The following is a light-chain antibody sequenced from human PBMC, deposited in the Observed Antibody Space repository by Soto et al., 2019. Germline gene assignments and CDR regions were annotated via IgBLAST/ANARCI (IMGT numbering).Light chain of an antibody. J-gene: IGKJ4*01. CDR1: QSIATY. CDR2: DAS. V-gene: IGKV1-5*01. Sequence: DIQMTQSPSTLSASVGDRVTITCRASQSIATYLTWYQQKPGKAPKLLIYDASSLKSGVPSRFSGSGSGTDFTLTISSLQPEDFATYYCQQVNSYPLTFGGGTKVDIK. CDR3: QQVNSYPLT.